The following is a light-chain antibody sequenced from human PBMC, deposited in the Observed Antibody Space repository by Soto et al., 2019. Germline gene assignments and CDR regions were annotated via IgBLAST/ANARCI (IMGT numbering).Light chain of an antibody. V-gene: IGLV2-14*01. J-gene: IGLJ3*02. Sequence: QSALTQPASVSGSPGQSITISCTGTSSDVGGYNFVSWYQQHPGKAPKLLIYEVSHRPSGVSNRFSGSKSGNTASLTISGLQAEDEADYYCSSYTSSSTLVFGGGTMLTVL. CDR2: EVS. CDR1: SSDVGGYNF. CDR3: SSYTSSSTLV.